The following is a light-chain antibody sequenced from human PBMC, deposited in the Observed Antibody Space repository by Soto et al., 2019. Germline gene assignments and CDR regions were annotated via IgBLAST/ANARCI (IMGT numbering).Light chain of an antibody. CDR3: TSHAGSNNYV. J-gene: IGLJ1*01. V-gene: IGLV2-8*01. CDR2: EVS. CDR1: SSDVGGYDL. Sequence: QSVLTQPASVSGSPGQSITISCTGTSSDVGGYDLVSWYQQHPGKAPKLIISEVSKRPSGVPDRFSGSKSGNTASLTVSGLQAEDEADYYCTSHAGSNNYVFGTGTKLTVL.